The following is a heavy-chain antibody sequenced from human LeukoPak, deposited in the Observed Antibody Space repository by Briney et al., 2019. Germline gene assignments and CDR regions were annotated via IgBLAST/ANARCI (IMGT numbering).Heavy chain of an antibody. CDR3: ARDFSSGWVDY. D-gene: IGHD6-19*01. Sequence: GGSLRLSCAASGFTFSGYGMHWVRQPPGRGLEWVAIIWHDGTDKYYADSVKGRFTISRDNFRNTLYLQMSSLRVEDTAVYYCARDFSSGWVDYWGQGTLVTVSS. V-gene: IGHV3-33*01. J-gene: IGHJ4*02. CDR2: IWHDGTDK. CDR1: GFTFSGYG.